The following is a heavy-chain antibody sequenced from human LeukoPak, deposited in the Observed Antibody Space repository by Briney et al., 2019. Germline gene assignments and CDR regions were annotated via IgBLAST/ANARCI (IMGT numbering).Heavy chain of an antibody. J-gene: IGHJ4*02. V-gene: IGHV4-34*01. Sequence: SETLSLTCAVYGGSLSGHCWSWIRQPPGKGLEWIGEINHSGSTNYNPSLKSRVTISVDTSKNQFSLKLNSVTAADTAVYYCARGGPLTYDIVVVVAATHMFDYWGQGTLVTVSS. CDR3: ARGGPLTYDIVVVVAATHMFDY. CDR2: INHSGST. CDR1: GGSLSGHC. D-gene: IGHD2-15*01.